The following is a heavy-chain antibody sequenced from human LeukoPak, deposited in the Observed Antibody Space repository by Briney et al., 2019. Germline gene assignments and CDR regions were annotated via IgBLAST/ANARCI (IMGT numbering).Heavy chain of an antibody. Sequence: GGSLRLSCAASGFTFSSYWMHWVRQAPGKGLVWVSRINSDGSSTSYADSVKGRFTISRDNAKNTLYLQMNSLRAEDTAVYYCARGGGILWPLDYWGQGTLATVSS. CDR3: ARGGGILWPLDY. J-gene: IGHJ4*02. V-gene: IGHV3-74*01. CDR1: GFTFSSYW. CDR2: INSDGSST. D-gene: IGHD2-21*01.